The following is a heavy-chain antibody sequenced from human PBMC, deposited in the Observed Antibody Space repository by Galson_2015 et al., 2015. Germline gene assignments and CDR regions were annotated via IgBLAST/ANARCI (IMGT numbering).Heavy chain of an antibody. Sequence: SCKASGYTFSSYWMSWVRQAPGKGLEWVANIKQDGSEKYYVDSAKGRFTISRDNAKNSLYLQMNSLRAEDTAVYYCARGRNYRYCSGGSCLSGFDYWGQGTLVTVSS. CDR2: IKQDGSEK. CDR1: GYTFSSYW. D-gene: IGHD2-15*01. CDR3: ARGRNYRYCSGGSCLSGFDY. V-gene: IGHV3-7*01. J-gene: IGHJ4*02.